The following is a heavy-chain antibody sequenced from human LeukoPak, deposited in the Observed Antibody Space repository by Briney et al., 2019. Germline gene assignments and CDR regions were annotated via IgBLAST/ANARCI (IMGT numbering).Heavy chain of an antibody. J-gene: IGHJ4*02. CDR3: AKARVRGVILPFDY. CDR2: ISGGGAST. CDR1: GFTFTSYA. V-gene: IGHV3-23*01. D-gene: IGHD3-10*01. Sequence: GASLRLSCAASGFTFTSYAMTWVRQAPGKGLEWVSAISGGGASTYHADPLKGRFTISRDNSKNTLYLQMSSLRAEDTAVYYCAKARVRGVILPFDYWGQGALVTVSS.